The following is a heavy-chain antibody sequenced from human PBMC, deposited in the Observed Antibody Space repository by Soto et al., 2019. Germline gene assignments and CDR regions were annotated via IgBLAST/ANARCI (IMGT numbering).Heavy chain of an antibody. CDR3: ATTGPY. J-gene: IGHJ4*02. CDR2: ICSTAGNK. V-gene: IGHV3-23*01. CDR1: GFTYTNYP. Sequence: GGSLRLSCAASGFTYTNYPMSWVRQAPGKGLEWVASICSTAGNKYYADSVKGRFTISRDNSEDTVSLQMNSLRDEDSAAYYCATTGPYWGQGTLVTVSS.